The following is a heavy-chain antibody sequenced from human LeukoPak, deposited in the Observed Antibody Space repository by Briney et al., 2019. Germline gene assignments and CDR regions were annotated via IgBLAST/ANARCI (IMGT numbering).Heavy chain of an antibody. V-gene: IGHV3-30*02. CDR2: LRKDATYS. CDR1: GFPFSSYG. Sequence: GGSLRLSRAASGFPFSSYGMYWVRQTPDKGLQWVAYLRKDATYSNYADSVRGRFTISRDNSKNTLDLQMSSLRVEDTAVYHCASGRPTRRTLDYWGQGTLVTVSS. D-gene: IGHD1-26*01. J-gene: IGHJ4*02. CDR3: ASGRPTRRTLDY.